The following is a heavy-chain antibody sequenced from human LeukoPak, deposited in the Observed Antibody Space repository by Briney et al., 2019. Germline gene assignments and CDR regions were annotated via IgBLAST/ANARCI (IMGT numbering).Heavy chain of an antibody. Sequence: GGSLRLSCAASGFTFSSYGMHWVRQAPGKGLEWMAVISYDGSNKYYADSVKGRFTISRDNSKNTLYLQMNSLRAEDTAVYYCARDPEDIVVVVAAEDHDAFDIWGQGTMVTVSS. CDR2: ISYDGSNK. CDR1: GFTFSSYG. CDR3: ARDPEDIVVVVAAEDHDAFDI. J-gene: IGHJ3*02. D-gene: IGHD2-15*01. V-gene: IGHV3-30*03.